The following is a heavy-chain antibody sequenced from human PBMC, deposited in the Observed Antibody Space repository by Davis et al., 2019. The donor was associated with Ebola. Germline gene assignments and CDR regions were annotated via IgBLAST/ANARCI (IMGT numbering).Heavy chain of an antibody. V-gene: IGHV4-34*01. CDR1: GGSFSGYY. Sequence: MPSETLSLTCAVYGGSFSGYYWSWIRQPPGKGLEWIGEINHSGSTNYNPSLKSRVTISVDTSKNQFSLKLSSVTAADTAVYYCARGYYDSSGYYYWFDPWGQGTLVTVSS. CDR3: ARGYYDSSGYYYWFDP. J-gene: IGHJ5*02. D-gene: IGHD3-22*01. CDR2: INHSGST.